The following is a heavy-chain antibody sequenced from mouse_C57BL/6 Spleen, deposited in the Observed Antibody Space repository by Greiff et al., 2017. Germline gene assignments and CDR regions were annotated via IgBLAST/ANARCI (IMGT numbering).Heavy chain of an antibody. CDR3: ARGRTALYYYAMDY. CDR1: GYTFTDYY. V-gene: IGHV1-26*01. Sequence: VQLQQSGPELVKPGASVKISCKASGYTFTDYYMNWVKQSHGKSLEWIGDINPNNGGTSYNQKFKGKATLTVDKSSSTAYMELRSLTSEDSAVYYCARGRTALYYYAMDYWGQGTSVTVSS. CDR2: INPNNGGT. J-gene: IGHJ4*01. D-gene: IGHD3-3*01.